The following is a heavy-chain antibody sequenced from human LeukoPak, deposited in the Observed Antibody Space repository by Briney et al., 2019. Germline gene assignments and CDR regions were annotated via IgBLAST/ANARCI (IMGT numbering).Heavy chain of an antibody. D-gene: IGHD3-3*01. J-gene: IGHJ4*02. CDR2: FVLLIGTP. CDR1: GGTLRSYA. V-gene: IGHV1-69*05. Sequence: SVKVSCKASGGTLRSYAISWVRQAPDQGLEWMGVFVLLIGTPEYAPKFQGRVTITTDESTSTAYMELSSLRSEDTALYYCARETGRNYDFWSGFDSWGQGTLVTVSS. CDR3: ARETGRNYDFWSGFDS.